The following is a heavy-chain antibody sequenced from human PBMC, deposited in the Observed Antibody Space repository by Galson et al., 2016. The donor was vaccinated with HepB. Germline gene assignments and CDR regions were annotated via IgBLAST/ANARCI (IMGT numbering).Heavy chain of an antibody. V-gene: IGHV3-21*01. CDR1: GFGLKTYS. CDR3: ARDPGYSSFDC. D-gene: IGHD6-19*01. CDR2: ISSDSSHT. Sequence: SLRLSCAGSGFGLKTYSMTWVRQAPGQGLEWVSSISSDSSHTFYGDAVKGRFTISRDNAKNSLFLQMNSLRAEDTAVYYCARDPGYSSFDCWGQGTLVTVSS. J-gene: IGHJ4*02.